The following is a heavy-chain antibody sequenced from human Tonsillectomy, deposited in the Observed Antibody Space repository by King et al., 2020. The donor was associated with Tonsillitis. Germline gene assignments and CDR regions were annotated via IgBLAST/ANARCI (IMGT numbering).Heavy chain of an antibody. Sequence: VQLQESGPGLVKPSETLSVSCTVSGGPISSYYWTWMRQPPGKGLEWIGYVHYTGDTNYNSSLKSRATMSLDTSKNQFSLKLTSVTAADTAVYYCARGISSGCYYDYWGLGTLVTVSP. CDR2: VHYTGDT. CDR1: GGPISSYY. D-gene: IGHD1-26*01. CDR3: ARGISSGCYYDY. V-gene: IGHV4-59*01. J-gene: IGHJ4*02.